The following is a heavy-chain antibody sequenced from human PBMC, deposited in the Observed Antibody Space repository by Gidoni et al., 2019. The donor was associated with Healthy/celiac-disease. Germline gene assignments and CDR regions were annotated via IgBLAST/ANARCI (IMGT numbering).Heavy chain of an antibody. Sequence: EVQLVQSGAEVKKPGESLRISCKGSGYSFTSYWISWVRQMPGKGLEWMGRIDPSDSYTNYSPSFQGHVTISADKSISTAYLQWSSLKASDTAMYYCARLPKYYDSSGYYYNWFDPWGQGTLVTVSS. D-gene: IGHD3-22*01. CDR3: ARLPKYYDSSGYYYNWFDP. V-gene: IGHV5-10-1*03. J-gene: IGHJ5*02. CDR1: GYSFTSYW. CDR2: IDPSDSYT.